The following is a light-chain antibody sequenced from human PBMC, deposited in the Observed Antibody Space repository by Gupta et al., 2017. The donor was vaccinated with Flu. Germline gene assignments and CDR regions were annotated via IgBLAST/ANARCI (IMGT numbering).Light chain of an antibody. J-gene: IGKJ1*01. Sequence: DIQMTQSPSTLSASVGDTVTITCRASQIISTWLAWYQQKPGKAPKLLIYKASSLQSGVPSRFSGSESGTEFTLTISSLQPDDFATYYCQQYNSYSLTFGQGTKVEIK. CDR1: QIISTW. V-gene: IGKV1-5*03. CDR2: KAS. CDR3: QQYNSYSLT.